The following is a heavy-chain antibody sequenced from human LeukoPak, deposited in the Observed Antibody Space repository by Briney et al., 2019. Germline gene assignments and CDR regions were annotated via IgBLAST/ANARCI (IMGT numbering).Heavy chain of an antibody. CDR3: ARNAQLPDYFDY. CDR1: GGSFSGYY. V-gene: IGHV4-34*01. Sequence: PSETLSLTCAVYGGSFSGYYWSWIRQPPGKGLEWIGEINHSGSTNYNPSLKSRVTISVDTSKNQFSLKLSSVTAADTAVYYCARNAQLPDYFDYWGQGTLVTVSS. J-gene: IGHJ4*02. CDR2: INHSGST. D-gene: IGHD2-2*01.